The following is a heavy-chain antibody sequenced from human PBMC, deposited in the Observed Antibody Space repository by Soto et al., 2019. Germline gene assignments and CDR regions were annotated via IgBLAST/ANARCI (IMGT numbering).Heavy chain of an antibody. J-gene: IGHJ5*02. Sequence: GGSLRLSCAASGYTFSSYGMHWVRQAPGKGLEWVAVISYDGSNKYYADSVKGRFTISRDNSKNTLYLQMNSLRAEDTAVYYCAKHIRYFDWLRNWFDP. CDR1: GYTFSSYG. V-gene: IGHV3-30*18. CDR2: ISYDGSNK. CDR3: AKHIRYFDWLRNWFDP. D-gene: IGHD3-9*01.